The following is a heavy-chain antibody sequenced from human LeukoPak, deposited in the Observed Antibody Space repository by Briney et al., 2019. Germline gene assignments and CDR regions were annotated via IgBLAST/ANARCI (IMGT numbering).Heavy chain of an antibody. CDR2: ISAYNGNT. D-gene: IGHD3-10*01. V-gene: IGHV1-18*01. J-gene: IGHJ3*01. CDR3: ARDLYYYTSRSYYDTFDV. Sequence: ASVKVSCKASGYTFTSYGISWVRQAPGQGLEWMGWISAYNGNTNYAQKLQGRVTMTTDTSTSTAYMELRSLRSDDTAVYYCARDLYYYTSRSYYDTFDVWGQGTMVTVSS. CDR1: GYTFTSYG.